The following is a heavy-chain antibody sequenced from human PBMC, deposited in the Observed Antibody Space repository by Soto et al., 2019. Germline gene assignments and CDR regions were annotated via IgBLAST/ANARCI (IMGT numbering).Heavy chain of an antibody. D-gene: IGHD6-6*01. CDR1: GFTFSSYG. V-gene: IGHV3-33*08. CDR3: ASADSISPALSLVV. CDR2: IWYDGSNK. J-gene: IGHJ4*02. Sequence: GGSLRLSCAASGFTFSSYGMHWVRQAPGKGLEWVAVIWYDGSNKYYADSVKGRFTISRDNSKNTLYLQMNSLRAEDTAVYSCASADSISPALSLVVWGQGTLVTVSS.